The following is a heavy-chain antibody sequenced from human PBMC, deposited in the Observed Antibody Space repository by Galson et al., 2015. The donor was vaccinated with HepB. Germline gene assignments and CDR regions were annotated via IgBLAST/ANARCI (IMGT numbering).Heavy chain of an antibody. D-gene: IGHD2-2*01. CDR1: GYTFTSYA. CDR3: AAGGDIVVVPAAISLHYYYGMDV. CDR2: INAGNGNT. J-gene: IGHJ6*02. Sequence: SVKVSCKASGYTFTSYAMHWVHQAPGQRLEWMGWINAGNGNTKYSQKFQGRVTITRDTSASTAYMELSSLRSEDTAVYYCAAGGDIVVVPAAISLHYYYGMDVWGQGTTVTVSS. V-gene: IGHV1-3*01.